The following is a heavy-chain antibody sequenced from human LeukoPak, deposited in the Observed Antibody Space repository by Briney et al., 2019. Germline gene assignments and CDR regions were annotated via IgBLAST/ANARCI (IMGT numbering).Heavy chain of an antibody. D-gene: IGHD3-10*01. V-gene: IGHV3-23*01. J-gene: IGHJ4*02. CDR2: ISGSGGST. CDR3: AKGISSGSYYTDYFDY. CDR1: GFTFNNYA. Sequence: GGSLRLSCAASGFTFNNYAMTWVRQAPGKGLEWVSAISGSGGSTYYADSVKGRFTISRDNSKNTLYLQMNSLRAEDTAVYYCAKGISSGSYYTDYFDYWGQGTLVTVSS.